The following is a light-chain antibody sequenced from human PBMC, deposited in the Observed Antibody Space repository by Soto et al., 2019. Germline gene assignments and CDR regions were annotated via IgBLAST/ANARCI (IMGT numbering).Light chain of an antibody. V-gene: IGKV1-17*03. CDR3: LRYNSYPFT. J-gene: IGKJ4*01. CDR2: GAS. CDR1: QGISNS. Sequence: DIQMTQSPSAMSASLGDRVTITCRASQGISNSLAWFQQKPGRVPKRLIYGASTLQSWAPSRFSGSASGAAFTLTISSLQPEDFATYYCLRYNSYPFTFGGGTKVDI.